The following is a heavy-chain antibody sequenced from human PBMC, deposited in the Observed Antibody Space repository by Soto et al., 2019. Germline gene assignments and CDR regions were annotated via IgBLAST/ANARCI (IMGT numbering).Heavy chain of an antibody. CDR2: ITGGGYST. CDR1: GFTFSSYA. D-gene: IGHD6-19*01. CDR3: AKPRPVAGTGCFDY. J-gene: IGHJ4*02. Sequence: VQLLESGGGLVQPGGSLRLSCAASGFTFSSYAMSWVRQAPGKGLEWVSGITGGGYSTYYADSVKGRFTISRDNSKNTVYLQMNSLRAEDTAVYYCAKPRPVAGTGCFDYWGQGTLVSVSS. V-gene: IGHV3-23*01.